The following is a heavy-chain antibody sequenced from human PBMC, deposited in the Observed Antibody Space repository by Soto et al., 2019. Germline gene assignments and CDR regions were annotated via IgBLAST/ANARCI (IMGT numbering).Heavy chain of an antibody. D-gene: IGHD4-17*01. Sequence: TSETLSLTCTVSGGSISSYYWSWIRQPPGKGLEWIGYIYYSGSTNYNPSLKSRVTISVDTSKNQFSLKLSSVTAADTAVYYCASGDYGDSEYYFDYWGQGTLVTVSS. J-gene: IGHJ4*02. V-gene: IGHV4-59*08. CDR1: GGSISSYY. CDR2: IYYSGST. CDR3: ASGDYGDSEYYFDY.